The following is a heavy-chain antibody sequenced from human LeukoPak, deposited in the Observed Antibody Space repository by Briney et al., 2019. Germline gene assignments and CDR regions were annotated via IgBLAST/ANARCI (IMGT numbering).Heavy chain of an antibody. Sequence: ASVKVSCKASGYTFTNNYIHWVRQAPGQGLEWMGGIIPIFGTANYAQKFQGRVTITADESTSTAYMELSSLRSEDTAVYYCASVVPAATGYYGMDVWGQGTTVTVSS. CDR1: GYTFTNNY. V-gene: IGHV1-69*13. CDR2: IIPIFGTA. J-gene: IGHJ6*02. CDR3: ASVVPAATGYYGMDV. D-gene: IGHD2-2*01.